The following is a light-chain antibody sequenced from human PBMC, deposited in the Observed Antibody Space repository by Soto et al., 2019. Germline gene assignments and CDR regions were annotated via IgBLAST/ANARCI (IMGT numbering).Light chain of an antibody. CDR3: QSYDSTLSGWV. CDR2: GNS. Sequence: QSVLTQPPSVSGAPGQRVTISCTGSSSNIGAGYDVHWYQQLPGTAPKLLIYGNSNRPSGVPDRFSGSKSGTSASLAITGLQAEDEAGYYCQSYDSTLSGWVFGGGTKLTV. J-gene: IGLJ3*02. V-gene: IGLV1-40*01. CDR1: SSNIGAGYD.